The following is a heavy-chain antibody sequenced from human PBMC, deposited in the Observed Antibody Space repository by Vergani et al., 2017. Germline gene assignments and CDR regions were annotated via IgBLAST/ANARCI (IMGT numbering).Heavy chain of an antibody. CDR2: ISSSSSYI. Sequence: EVQLVESGGGLVKPGGSLRLSCAASGFTFSSYSMHWVRQAPGQGLEWVSSISSSSSYIYYADAVKGRFTISRDNAKNSLYLQMNSLRAEDTAVYYCARDSPYYDFWRGDYTDYYGMDVWGQGTTVTVS. CDR3: ARDSPYYDFWRGDYTDYYGMDV. D-gene: IGHD3-3*01. V-gene: IGHV3-21*01. J-gene: IGHJ6*02. CDR1: GFTFSSYS.